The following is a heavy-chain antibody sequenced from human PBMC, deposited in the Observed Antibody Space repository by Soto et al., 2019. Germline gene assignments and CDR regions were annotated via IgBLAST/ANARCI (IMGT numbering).Heavy chain of an antibody. Sequence: SETLSLTCTVSGGSISSYYWSWIRQPPGKGLEWIGYIYYSGSTNYNPSLKSRVTISVDTSKNQFSLKLSSVTAADTAVYYCARVRRYYGSGSYYKREYYYYGMDVWGQGTTVTVS. V-gene: IGHV4-59*01. CDR3: ARVRRYYGSGSYYKREYYYYGMDV. CDR1: GGSISSYY. J-gene: IGHJ6*02. D-gene: IGHD3-10*01. CDR2: IYYSGST.